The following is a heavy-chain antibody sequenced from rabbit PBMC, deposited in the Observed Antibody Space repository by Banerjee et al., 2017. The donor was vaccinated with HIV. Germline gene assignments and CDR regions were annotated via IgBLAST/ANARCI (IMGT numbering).Heavy chain of an antibody. D-gene: IGHD1-1*01. J-gene: IGHJ6*01. CDR1: GFSFSKNYY. V-gene: IGHV1S45*01. CDR2: IYTGGGST. CDR3: ARRTTTTRDYGMDL. Sequence: QEQLEESGGDLVKPGASLTLTCTASGFSFSKNYYIYWVRQAPGKGLEWIACIYTGGGSTYYASWAKGRFTISKTSSTTVTLQMTSLSAADTATYFCARRTTTTRDYGMDLWGPGTL.